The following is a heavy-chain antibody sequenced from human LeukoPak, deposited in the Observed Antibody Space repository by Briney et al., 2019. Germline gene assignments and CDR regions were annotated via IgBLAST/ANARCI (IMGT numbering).Heavy chain of an antibody. CDR1: GFTFSSYA. Sequence: PGGSLRLSCAASGFTFSSYAMSWVRQAPGKGLEWVSGISGSGGSTYYADSVKGRFTISRDNSKNTLYLQMNSLRAEDTAVYYCAKTPNYYDSSLPFDYWGQGTLVTVSS. J-gene: IGHJ4*02. D-gene: IGHD3-22*01. CDR3: AKTPNYYDSSLPFDY. V-gene: IGHV3-23*01. CDR2: ISGSGGST.